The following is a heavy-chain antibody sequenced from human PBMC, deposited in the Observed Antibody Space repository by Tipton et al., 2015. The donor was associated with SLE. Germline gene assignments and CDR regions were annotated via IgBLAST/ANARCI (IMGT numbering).Heavy chain of an antibody. J-gene: IGHJ4*02. V-gene: IGHV4-39*07. CDR3: ARPDRG. CDR2: IFYRGNT. D-gene: IGHD1-14*01. Sequence: TLSLTCTVSGGSITSSAYHWGWIRQPPGKGLEWIGGIFYRGNTYYNPSLKSRLTISVDTSKNQFSLRLNYETAADTAVYYCARPDRGWGQGTLVTVSS. CDR1: GGSITSSAYH.